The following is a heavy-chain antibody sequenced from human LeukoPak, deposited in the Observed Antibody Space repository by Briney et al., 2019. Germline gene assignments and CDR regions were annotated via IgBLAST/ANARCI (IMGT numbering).Heavy chain of an antibody. Sequence: PGGSLRLSCAASGFTFSSYATHWVRQAPGKGLEWVAVISYDGSNKYYADSVKGRFTISRDNSKNTLYLQMNSLRAEDTAVYYCARAYYPVAYYGMDVWGQGTTVTVSS. D-gene: IGHD3-10*01. CDR1: GFTFSSYA. J-gene: IGHJ6*02. V-gene: IGHV3-30-3*01. CDR3: ARAYYPVAYYGMDV. CDR2: ISYDGSNK.